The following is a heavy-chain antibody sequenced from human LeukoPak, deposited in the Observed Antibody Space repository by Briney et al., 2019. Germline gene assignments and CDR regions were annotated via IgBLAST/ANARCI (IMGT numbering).Heavy chain of an antibody. CDR2: INHSEVT. CDR1: GASFSDYY. Sequence: SETLSLTCSVSGASFSDYYWSWVRQSPGKGLEWIGEINHSEVTHYNPSLKSRVTMSAAPSKIQFSLNLTSLTAADSAVYYCAKLSPRSGWGQGTLVTVSS. D-gene: IGHD2/OR15-2a*01. V-gene: IGHV4-34*01. J-gene: IGHJ4*02. CDR3: AKLSPRSG.